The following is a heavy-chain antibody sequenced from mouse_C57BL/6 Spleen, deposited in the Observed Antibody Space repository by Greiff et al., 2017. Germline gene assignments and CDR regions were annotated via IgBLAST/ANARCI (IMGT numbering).Heavy chain of an antibody. CDR1: GYTFTSYW. V-gene: IGHV1-53*01. Sequence: QVQLQQSGTELVQPGASVKLSCKASGYTFTSYWMHWVKQRHGPGLEWIGNINPSNGGTHYNEKFKSKATLTVDKSSSTAYMQRSSLTSEASAVYYCARNGIYYPYFDYWGQGTTLTVSS. CDR2: INPSNGGT. D-gene: IGHD2-1*01. J-gene: IGHJ2*01. CDR3: ARNGIYYPYFDY.